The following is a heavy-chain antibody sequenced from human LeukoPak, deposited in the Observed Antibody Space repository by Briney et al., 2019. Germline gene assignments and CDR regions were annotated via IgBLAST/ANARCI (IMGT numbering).Heavy chain of an antibody. J-gene: IGHJ6*03. D-gene: IGHD5-12*01. CDR3: ARDLGYEAPYYMDV. V-gene: IGHV4-61*08. CDR2: IYYSGST. Sequence: PSETLSLSCTVSGGPISSSDYYWSWIRQPPGKGLEWIGYIYYSGSTNYNPSLKSRVTISVDTSKNQFSLKLSSVTAADTAVYYCARDLGYEAPYYMDVWGKGTTVTVSS. CDR1: GGPISSSDYY.